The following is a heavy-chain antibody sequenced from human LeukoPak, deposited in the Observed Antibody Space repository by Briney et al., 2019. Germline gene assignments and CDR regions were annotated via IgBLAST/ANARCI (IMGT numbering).Heavy chain of an antibody. CDR3: ARRCPAYCGGDCLSANWFDP. Sequence: SETLSLTCTVSGGSLSSSTYYWGWIPQPPGKGLEWIGSIYYTGINYYNPALKSRVTISVDTSKTQFSLKLSSVTAADTAVYYCARRCPAYCGGDCLSANWFDPWGQGALVTVSS. D-gene: IGHD2-21*02. CDR1: GGSLSSSTYY. CDR2: IYYTGIN. J-gene: IGHJ5*02. V-gene: IGHV4-39*01.